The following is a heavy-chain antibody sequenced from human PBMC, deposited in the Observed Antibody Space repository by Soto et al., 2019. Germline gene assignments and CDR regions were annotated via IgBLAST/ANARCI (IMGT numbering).Heavy chain of an antibody. CDR3: ARAWDYSNSGLFDY. CDR2: ISSSSSYI. CDR1: GFTFSSYS. Sequence: GGSLRLSCAASGFTFSSYSMNWVRQAPGKGLEWVSSISSSSSYIYYADSVKGRFTISRDNAKNSLYLQMNSLRAEDTAVYYCARAWDYSNSGLFDYWGQGTLVTVSS. D-gene: IGHD4-4*01. J-gene: IGHJ4*02. V-gene: IGHV3-21*01.